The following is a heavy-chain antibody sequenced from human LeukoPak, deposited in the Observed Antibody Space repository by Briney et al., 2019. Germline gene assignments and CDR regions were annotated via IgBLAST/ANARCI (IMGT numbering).Heavy chain of an antibody. Sequence: SETLSLTCTVSGGSISSSSYYWGWIRQPPGKGLEWIGSIYYSGSTYYNPSLKSRVTISVDTSKNQFSLKLSSVTAADTAVYYCARPNGISTVLGNWFDPWGQGTLVTVSS. CDR1: GGSISSSSYY. J-gene: IGHJ5*02. CDR3: ARPNGISTVLGNWFDP. V-gene: IGHV4-39*01. D-gene: IGHD3-9*01. CDR2: IYYSGST.